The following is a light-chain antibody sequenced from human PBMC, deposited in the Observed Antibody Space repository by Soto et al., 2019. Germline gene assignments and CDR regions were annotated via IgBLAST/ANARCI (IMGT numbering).Light chain of an antibody. CDR2: FAF. CDR3: QQADSLPRT. Sequence: DIPMTQSPSSVSASVGDRVTITCRASQDINSRLAWYQQKPGKAPKLLIYFAFNLESGVPSRFIGSGSGTDFTLIITSLQPEDFATYYCQQADSLPRTFGGGTKVEIQ. J-gene: IGKJ4*01. CDR1: QDINSR. V-gene: IGKV1-12*01.